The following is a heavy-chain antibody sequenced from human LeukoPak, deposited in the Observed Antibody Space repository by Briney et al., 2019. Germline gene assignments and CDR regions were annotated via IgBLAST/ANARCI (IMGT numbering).Heavy chain of an antibody. CDR1: GFSFSYYS. V-gene: IGHV3-21*04. CDR3: ARGGSYLSAFDI. J-gene: IGHJ3*02. D-gene: IGHD1-26*01. CDR2: IASSGNYI. Sequence: GGSLRLSCAASGFSFSYYSMNWVRQAPGKGLEWVSSIASSGNYIYYADSLKGRFTVSRDNAKKSLYLQMNRVRAEDTAVYYCARGGSYLSAFDIWGQGTMVTVSS.